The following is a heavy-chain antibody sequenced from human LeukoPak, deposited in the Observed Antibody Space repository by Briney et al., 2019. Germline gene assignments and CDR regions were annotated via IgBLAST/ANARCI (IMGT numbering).Heavy chain of an antibody. D-gene: IGHD5-18*01. Sequence: YPGGSLRLSCAASGFTFNNYAMSWVRQAPGKGLEWVSGIRAGGYDTYHADSVKGRFTISRNTSKNTLELQMNSLRADDTALYYCAKLPEEKYNLDYWGQGTLVTVSS. CDR3: AKLPEEKYNLDY. J-gene: IGHJ4*02. V-gene: IGHV3-23*01. CDR1: GFTFNNYA. CDR2: IRAGGYDT.